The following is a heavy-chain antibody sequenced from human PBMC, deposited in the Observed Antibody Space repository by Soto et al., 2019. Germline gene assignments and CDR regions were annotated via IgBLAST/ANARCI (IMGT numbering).Heavy chain of an antibody. CDR1: GFSFSTYS. Sequence: GGSLRLSCSASGFSFSTYSIHWVRQAPGKGLEYVSDIGSDGGSAYYAESVKGRFTISRDNSRNTLYLQMSFLRVEETAIYYCVKQPDYYYDSSPYYPVWGQGTLVTVS. CDR2: IGSDGGSA. CDR3: VKQPDYYYDSSPYYPV. V-gene: IGHV3-64D*06. J-gene: IGHJ4*02. D-gene: IGHD3-22*01.